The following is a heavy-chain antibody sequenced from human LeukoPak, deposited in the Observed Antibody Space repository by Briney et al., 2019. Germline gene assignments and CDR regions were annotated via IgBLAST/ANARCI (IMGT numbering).Heavy chain of an antibody. CDR2: IYYSGST. CDR3: ARSVSHKPYYFDY. CDR1: GGSISSYY. V-gene: IGHV4-59*08. J-gene: IGHJ4*02. D-gene: IGHD2-21*01. Sequence: PSETLSLTCTVSGGSISSYYWSWIRQPPGKGLEWIGYIYYSGSTNYNPSLKSRVTISVDTSKNQFPLKLSSVTAADTAVYYCARSVSHKPYYFDYWGQGTLVTVSS.